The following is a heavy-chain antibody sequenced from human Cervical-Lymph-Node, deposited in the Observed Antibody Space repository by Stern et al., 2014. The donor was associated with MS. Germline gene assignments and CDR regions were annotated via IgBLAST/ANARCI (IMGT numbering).Heavy chain of an antibody. CDR3: ARSLPRGYRINWFDP. CDR1: GYTFTTHA. D-gene: IGHD3-22*01. J-gene: IGHJ5*02. V-gene: IGHV7-4-1*02. CDR2: INTNTGHP. Sequence: QVQLVQSGSELTKPGASVKVSCKASGYTFTTHAMNWVRQAPGQGLEWLGWINTNTGHPTYAQGFTGRFVFSLDTSVSTAYLQISSLSAEDTAVYYCARSLPRGYRINWFDPWGQETLVTVSS.